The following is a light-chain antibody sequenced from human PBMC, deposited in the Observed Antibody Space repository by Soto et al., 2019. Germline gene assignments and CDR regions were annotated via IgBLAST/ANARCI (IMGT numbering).Light chain of an antibody. CDR2: LNSDGSH. CDR3: QTWGTGIGV. J-gene: IGLJ2*01. Sequence: QPVLTQSPSASASLGASVKLTCTLSSGHSSDAIAWHQQQPEKGPRYLMKLNSDGSHSKGDGIPDRFSGSSSGAERYLTISGLQSEDEADYYCQTWGTGIGVFGGGTKLTVL. V-gene: IGLV4-69*01. CDR1: SGHSSDA.